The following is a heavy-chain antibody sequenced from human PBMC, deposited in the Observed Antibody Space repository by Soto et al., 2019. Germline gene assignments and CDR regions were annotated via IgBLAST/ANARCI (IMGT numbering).Heavy chain of an antibody. D-gene: IGHD3-3*01. V-gene: IGHV4-30-4*01. CDR3: ARVLVHECWSGYWPWDYYYGMDV. CDR1: GGSISSGDYY. Sequence: SETLSLTCTVSGGSISSGDYYWSWIRQPPGKGLEWIGYIYYSGSTYYNPSLKSRVTISVDTSKNQFSLKLSSVTAADTAVYYCARVLVHECWSGYWPWDYYYGMDVWGQRTTVTVSS. J-gene: IGHJ6*02. CDR2: IYYSGST.